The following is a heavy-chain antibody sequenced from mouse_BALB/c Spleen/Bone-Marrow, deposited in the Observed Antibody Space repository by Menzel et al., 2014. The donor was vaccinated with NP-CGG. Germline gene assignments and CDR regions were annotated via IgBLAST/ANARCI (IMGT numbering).Heavy chain of an antibody. J-gene: IGHJ1*01. CDR3: ARGGGGGGYWYFDV. CDR1: GYTFSSYW. V-gene: IGHV1-9*01. Sequence: VQLQQSGAELMKPGASVKISCKATGYTFSSYWIEWVKQRPGHGLEWIGEILPGSGSTNYNEKFKGKATFTADTSSNTAYMQPSSLTSEDSAVYYGARGGGGGGYWYFDVWGAGTTVTVSS. CDR2: ILPGSGST.